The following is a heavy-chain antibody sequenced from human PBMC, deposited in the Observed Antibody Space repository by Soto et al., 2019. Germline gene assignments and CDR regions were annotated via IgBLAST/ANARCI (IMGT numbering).Heavy chain of an antibody. J-gene: IGHJ5*02. CDR1: GYTFTSYA. CDR2: INAGNGNT. CDR3: AREAAAAIKEGWFEP. Sequence: ASVKVSCKASGYTFTSYAMHWVRQAPGQRLEWMGWINAGNGNTKYSQKFQGRVTITRDTSASTAYMELSSLRSEDTAVYYCAREAAAAIKEGWFEPWGQGTLVTVSS. D-gene: IGHD2-2*01. V-gene: IGHV1-3*01.